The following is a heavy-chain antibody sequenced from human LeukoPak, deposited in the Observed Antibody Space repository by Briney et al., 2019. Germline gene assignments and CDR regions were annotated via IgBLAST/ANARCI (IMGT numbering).Heavy chain of an antibody. J-gene: IGHJ4*02. Sequence: GGSLRLSCAASGFTFSIYWMSWVRQAPGKGLEWVARINQDGSEKYYVDSVKGRCTISRDNAKTSLYLQMSSLRAEDAAAYCCAKDEGDSGYSGYDSRPSFDYWGQGTLVTVSS. CDR3: AKDEGDSGYSGYDSRPSFDY. D-gene: IGHD5-12*01. CDR1: GFTFSIYW. CDR2: INQDGSEK. V-gene: IGHV3-7*05.